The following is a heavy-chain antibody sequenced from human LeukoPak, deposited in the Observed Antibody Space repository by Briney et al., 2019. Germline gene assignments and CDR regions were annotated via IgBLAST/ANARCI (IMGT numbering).Heavy chain of an antibody. CDR1: GFTFSSYS. CDR2: ISSSSTI. CDR3: ARDRNWGDAFDI. D-gene: IGHD7-27*01. Sequence: GGSLRLSCAASGFTFSSYSMNWARQAPGKGLEWVSYISSSSTIYYADSVKGRFTISRDNAKNSLYLQMNSLRAEDTAVYYCARDRNWGDAFDIWGQGTMVTVSS. V-gene: IGHV3-48*01. J-gene: IGHJ3*02.